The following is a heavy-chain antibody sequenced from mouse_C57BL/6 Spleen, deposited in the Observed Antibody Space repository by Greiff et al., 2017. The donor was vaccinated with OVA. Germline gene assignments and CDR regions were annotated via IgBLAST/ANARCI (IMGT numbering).Heavy chain of an antibody. J-gene: IGHJ2*01. CDR3: ARRGNDGYSRHY. CDR2: IYPSDSGT. D-gene: IGHD2-3*01. Sequence: QVQLKQPGAELVRPGSSVKLSCKASGYTFTSYYIYWVKQWPGQGLEWIGNIYPSDSGTHYNQKFKDKATLTVDKSSSTAYMQLSSLTSEDSAVYYCARRGNDGYSRHYWGQGTTLTVSS. CDR1: GYTFTSYY. V-gene: IGHV1-61*01.